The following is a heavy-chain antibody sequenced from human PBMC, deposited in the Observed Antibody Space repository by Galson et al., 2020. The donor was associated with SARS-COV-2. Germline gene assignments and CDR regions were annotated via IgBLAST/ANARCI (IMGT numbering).Heavy chain of an antibody. D-gene: IGHD6-13*01. CDR1: GFSLSTSGMC. V-gene: IGHV2-70*11. CDR3: ARLYSSSWYVGGNYYYYYGMDV. Sequence: ESSPTLVKPTQTLTLTCTFSGFSLSTSGMCVSWIRQPPGKALEWLARIDWDDDKYYSTSLKTRLTISKDTSKNQVVLTMTNMDPVDTATYYCARLYSSSWYVGGNYYYYYGMDVWGQGTTVTVSS. CDR2: IDWDDDK. J-gene: IGHJ6*02.